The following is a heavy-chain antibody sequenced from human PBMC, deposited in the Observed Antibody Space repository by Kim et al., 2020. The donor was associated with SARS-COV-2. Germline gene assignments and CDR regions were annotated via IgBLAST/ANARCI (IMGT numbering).Heavy chain of an antibody. D-gene: IGHD2-2*01. J-gene: IGHJ6*02. CDR1: GLTFSSYA. CDR2: VSSSGGTT. V-gene: IGHV3-23*01. CDR3: AKEGAPAAKYGMDG. Sequence: GGSLRLSCAASGLTFSSYAVSWVRQAPGKGLEWVSAVSSSGGTTYYADSVKGRFIISRDNSENKVYLQMNGLRAKDTAVYYCAKEGAPAAKYGMDGWGQG.